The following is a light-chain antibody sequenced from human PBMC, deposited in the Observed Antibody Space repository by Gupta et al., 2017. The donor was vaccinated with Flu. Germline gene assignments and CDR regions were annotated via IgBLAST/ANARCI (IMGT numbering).Light chain of an antibody. CDR3: QQSYSTPRCT. Sequence: ASLSVSAGDRATITCRASQSISSYLNWYQQKPGKAPKLLIYGASSRESGIPARFSGSGSGTEFTLTISSLQPEDFATYYCQQSYSTPRCTFGQGTKLEIK. J-gene: IGKJ2*02. CDR2: GAS. CDR1: QSISSY. V-gene: IGKV1-39*01.